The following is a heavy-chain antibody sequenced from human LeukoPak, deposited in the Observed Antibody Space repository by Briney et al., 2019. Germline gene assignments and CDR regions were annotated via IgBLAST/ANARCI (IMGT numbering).Heavy chain of an antibody. CDR2: INPNSGGT. V-gene: IGHV1-2*02. CDR1: GYTFTGYY. CDR3: ARGVVGPPYPGWNPTLPDY. Sequence: ASVKVSCKASGYTFTGYYMHWVRQAPGQGLEWMGWINPNSGGTNYAQKFQGRVTMTRDTSISTAYMELSRLRSDDTAVYYCARGVVGPPYPGWNPTLPDYWGQGTLVTVSS. D-gene: IGHD1-1*01. J-gene: IGHJ4*02.